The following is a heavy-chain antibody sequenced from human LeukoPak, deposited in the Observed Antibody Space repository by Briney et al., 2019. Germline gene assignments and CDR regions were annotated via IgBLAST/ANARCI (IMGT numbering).Heavy chain of an antibody. J-gene: IGHJ4*02. CDR1: GFTFSSYS. CDR3: ARGQDIVVVGYYFDY. CDR2: ISSSSSYI. V-gene: IGHV3-21*01. Sequence: GGSLRLSCAASGFTFSSYSMNWVRQAPGKGLEWVSSISSSSSYIYYADSAKGRFTISRDNAKNSLYLQMNSLRAEDTAVYYCARGQDIVVVGYYFDYWGQGTLVTVSS. D-gene: IGHD2-15*01.